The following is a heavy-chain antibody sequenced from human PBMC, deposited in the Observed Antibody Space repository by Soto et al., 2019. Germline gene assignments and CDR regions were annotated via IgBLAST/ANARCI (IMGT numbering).Heavy chain of an antibody. CDR2: ITYDGGSE. J-gene: IGHJ4*02. D-gene: IGHD6-19*01. CDR3: AKEQSSGYYRVVDY. CDR1: GFTLSSCG. Sequence: QVQVVESGGGVVQPGRSLRLSCAASGFTLSSCGMHWVRQAPGKGLEWVGVITYDGGSEHYADFVKGRFTISRDSSENTVYLQMNSLRVEDSAVYYCAKEQSSGYYRVVDYWSQGTLVTVSS. V-gene: IGHV3-30*18.